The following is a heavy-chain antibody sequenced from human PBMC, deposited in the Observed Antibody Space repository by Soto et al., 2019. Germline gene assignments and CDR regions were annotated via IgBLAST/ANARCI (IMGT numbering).Heavy chain of an antibody. CDR1: GDSISSGGYS. Sequence: ASETLSLTCAVSGDSISSGGYSWSWIRQPPGKGLEWIGYIYHSGSTYYNPSLKSRVTISVDRSKNQFSLKLSSVTAADTAVYYCARAYYYGSGTLGWFDPWGQGTLVTVSS. D-gene: IGHD3-10*01. V-gene: IGHV4-30-2*01. CDR3: ARAYYYGSGTLGWFDP. CDR2: IYHSGST. J-gene: IGHJ5*02.